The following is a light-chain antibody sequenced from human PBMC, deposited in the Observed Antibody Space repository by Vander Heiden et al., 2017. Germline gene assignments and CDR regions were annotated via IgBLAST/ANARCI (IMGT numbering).Light chain of an antibody. CDR2: GAS. J-gene: IGKJ2*01. V-gene: IGKV3-20*01. Sequence: EIVLTQSPGTLSLSPGARATLSCRARQSVSSSYLAWYQQKPGQAPRLLIYGASSRATVTPDRFSGSGSGTDFTLTISRLEPEDFAVYYCQQYGNSPYTFGQGTKLEIK. CDR3: QQYGNSPYT. CDR1: QSVSSSY.